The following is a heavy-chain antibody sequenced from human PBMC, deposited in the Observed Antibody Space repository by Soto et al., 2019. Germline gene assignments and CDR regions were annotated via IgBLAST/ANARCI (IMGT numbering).Heavy chain of an antibody. CDR1: GGSISSSSYY. CDR2: IYYSGST. CDR3: ARTKRGLYDFWSGYYFPFDY. V-gene: IGHV4-39*01. J-gene: IGHJ4*02. Sequence: SETLSLTCTVSGGSISSSSYYWGRIRQPPGKGLEWIGSIYYSGSTYYNPSLKSRVTISVDTSKNQFSLKLSSVTAADTAVYYCARTKRGLYDFWSGYYFPFDYWGQGTLVTVSS. D-gene: IGHD3-3*01.